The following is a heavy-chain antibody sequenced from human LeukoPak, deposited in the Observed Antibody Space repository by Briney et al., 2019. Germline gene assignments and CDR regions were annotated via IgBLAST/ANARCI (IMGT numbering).Heavy chain of an antibody. Sequence: GGALRLSFAASGFTLSRHHMHLVRQAPGKGLGWVSYINSLRVTSYYADSAKGRFTIYRDNDRNSVPLQMNSLRADDTAVYYCASWAGTATGFSGPFDYWGQGTPVTVSS. CDR3: ASWAGTATGFSGPFDY. CDR2: INSLRVTS. J-gene: IGHJ4*02. CDR1: GFTLSRHH. V-gene: IGHV3-48*01. D-gene: IGHD6-13*01.